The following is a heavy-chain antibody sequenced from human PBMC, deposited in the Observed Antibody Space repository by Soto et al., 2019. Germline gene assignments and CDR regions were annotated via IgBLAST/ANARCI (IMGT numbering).Heavy chain of an antibody. J-gene: IGHJ4*02. V-gene: IGHV3-33*05. Sequence: ESGGGVVQPGRSLRLSCAASGFTFSSYGMHWVRQAPGKGLEWVAVILYDGSNKYYADSVKGRFTISRDNSKNTLYLQMNSLRSEDTAVYYCARPGIAAACTIYWGQGTLVTVSS. CDR2: ILYDGSNK. CDR1: GFTFSSYG. CDR3: ARPGIAAACTIY. D-gene: IGHD6-13*01.